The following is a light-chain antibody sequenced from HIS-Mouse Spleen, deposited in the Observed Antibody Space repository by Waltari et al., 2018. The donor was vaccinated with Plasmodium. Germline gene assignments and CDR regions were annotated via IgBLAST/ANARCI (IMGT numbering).Light chain of an antibody. J-gene: IGKJ2*01. Sequence: AIWMTQSPSLLSASTGDRVTISFRMSQGISRYLAWYQQKPGKAPELLIYAASTLQSGVPSRFSGSGSGTDFTLTISCLQSEDFATYYCQQYYSFPYTFGQGTKLEIK. CDR3: QQYYSFPYT. CDR2: AAS. V-gene: IGKV1D-8*02. CDR1: QGISRY.